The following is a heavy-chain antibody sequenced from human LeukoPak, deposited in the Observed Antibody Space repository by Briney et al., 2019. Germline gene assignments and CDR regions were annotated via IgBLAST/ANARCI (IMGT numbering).Heavy chain of an antibody. Sequence: SVKVSCKASGYTFTSYDINWVRQATGQGLEWMGGIIPIFGTANYAQKFQGRVTITADESTSTAYMELSSLRSEDTAVYYCARESNYDFGSLGVRSPKSDYWGQGTLVTVSS. CDR2: IIPIFGTA. D-gene: IGHD3-3*01. CDR1: GYTFTSYD. CDR3: ARESNYDFGSLGVRSPKSDY. V-gene: IGHV1-69*13. J-gene: IGHJ4*02.